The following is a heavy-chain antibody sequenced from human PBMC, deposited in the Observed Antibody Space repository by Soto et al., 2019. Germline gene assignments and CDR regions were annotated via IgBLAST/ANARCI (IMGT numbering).Heavy chain of an antibody. CDR3: ARLRSSSLPQAYCGGDCYSDY. J-gene: IGHJ4*02. V-gene: IGHV1-18*01. CDR1: GYTFTSYG. D-gene: IGHD2-21*01. CDR2: ISAYNGNT. Sequence: GASVKVSCKASGYTFTSYGISWVRQAPGHGREWMGWISAYNGNTNYAQKLQGRVTMTTDTSTSTAYMELRSLRSDDTAVYYCARLRSSSLPQAYCGGDCYSDYWGQGTLVTVSS.